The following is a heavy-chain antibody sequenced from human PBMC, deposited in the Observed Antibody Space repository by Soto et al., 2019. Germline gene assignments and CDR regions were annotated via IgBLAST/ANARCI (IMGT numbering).Heavy chain of an antibody. CDR2: IDPSGGGT. CDR1: GYTFTIYY. CDR3: ARDREDCSGGNCWRSVEDT. V-gene: IGHV1-46*01. Sequence: QVQLVQSGAEVKKPGASVKVSCKASGYTFTIYYMHWVRQAPGQGLEWRGIIDPSGGGTSYAQKFQGRLTMTRDTSTNTVYMELSSLRSEHTAVYYCARDREDCSGGNCWRSVEDTWGQGTLVTVSS. D-gene: IGHD2-15*01. J-gene: IGHJ5*02.